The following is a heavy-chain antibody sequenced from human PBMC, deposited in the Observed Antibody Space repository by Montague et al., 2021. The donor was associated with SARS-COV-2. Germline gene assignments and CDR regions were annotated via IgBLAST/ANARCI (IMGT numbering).Heavy chain of an antibody. CDR1: GGSFSTYS. CDR2: IHHGGST. D-gene: IGHD2-15*01. Sequence: SETLSLTCAVPGGSFSTYSWNWIRQPPGKGLEWMGEIHHGGSTNYNPYLNSQVTISADTSKNQYYLKLTSVAAADTAVYYCARLGDGVVPCPIQGVGPYYSYFYVDFWGQGTTVTVSS. V-gene: IGHV4-34*01. J-gene: IGHJ6*03. CDR3: ARLGDGVVPCPIQGVGPYYSYFYVDF.